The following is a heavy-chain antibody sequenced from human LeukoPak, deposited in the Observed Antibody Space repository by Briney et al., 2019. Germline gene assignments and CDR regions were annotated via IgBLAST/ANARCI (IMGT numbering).Heavy chain of an antibody. Sequence: GGSLRPSCAASGFTFSSYSMNWVRQAPGKGLEWVSSISSSSSYIYYADSVKGRFTISRDNAKNSPYLQRNSLRAEDTAVYYCARDNDSSGWYAGWSDPWGQGTLVTVSS. J-gene: IGHJ5*02. V-gene: IGHV3-21*01. CDR3: ARDNDSSGWYAGWSDP. CDR2: ISSSSSYI. D-gene: IGHD6-19*01. CDR1: GFTFSSYS.